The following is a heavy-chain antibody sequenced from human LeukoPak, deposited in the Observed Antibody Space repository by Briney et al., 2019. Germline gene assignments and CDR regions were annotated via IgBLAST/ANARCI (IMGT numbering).Heavy chain of an antibody. J-gene: IGHJ3*02. CDR3: ARDSLQIYYDSSGYHLDAFDN. D-gene: IGHD3-22*01. CDR2: ISGYNGNT. Sequence: ASVKVSCKPSGYTFTSYGISWVRQAPGQGLEWMGWISGYNGNTKYAQKLQGRVTMTTDTSTSTDYMELRSLRSDDTAVYYCARDSLQIYYDSSGYHLDAFDNWGQGTMVTVSS. V-gene: IGHV1-18*01. CDR1: GYTFTSYG.